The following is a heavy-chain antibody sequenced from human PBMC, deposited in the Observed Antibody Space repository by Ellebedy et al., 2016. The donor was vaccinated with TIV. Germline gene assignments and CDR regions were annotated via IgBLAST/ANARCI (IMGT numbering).Heavy chain of an antibody. Sequence: GESLKISXAASGFTFSNAWMSWVRQAPGKGLEWVGRIKSKTDGGTTDYAAPVKGRFTISRDDSKNTLYLQMNSLKTEDTAVYYCTTDPMVRGHSNYYYYGMDVWGQGTTVTVSS. CDR1: GFTFSNAW. J-gene: IGHJ6*02. V-gene: IGHV3-15*01. CDR2: IKSKTDGGTT. D-gene: IGHD3-10*01. CDR3: TTDPMVRGHSNYYYYGMDV.